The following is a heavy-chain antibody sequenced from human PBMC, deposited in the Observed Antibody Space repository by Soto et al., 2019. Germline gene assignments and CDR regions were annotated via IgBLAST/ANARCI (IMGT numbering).Heavy chain of an antibody. CDR2: ISGRGGST. Sequence: GGSLTPSHATSGFTFSNYAISRSREAPGRGVEWVSAISGRGGSTYYADSVKGRFTISGDNSKNTLYLQMNSLRAEDTALYYCAGRSLRLQLFYWG. CDR3: AGRSLRLQLFY. CDR1: GFTFSNYA. V-gene: IGHV3-23*01. D-gene: IGHD5-12*01. J-gene: IGHJ4*01.